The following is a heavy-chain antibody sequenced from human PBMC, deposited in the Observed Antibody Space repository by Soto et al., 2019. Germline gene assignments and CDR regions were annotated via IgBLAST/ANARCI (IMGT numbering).Heavy chain of an antibody. CDR3: ARGSSIAGLYYGMDV. J-gene: IGHJ6*02. CDR1: GGSISSSSYY. D-gene: IGHD6-6*01. V-gene: IGHV4-31*03. CDR2: NYYSGIT. Sequence: PSETLSLTCTVSGGSISSSSYYWGWIRQHPGKGLEWIGYNYYSGITYYNPSLKSRVTISLDTSKNQFSLKLSSVTAADTAVYYCARGSSIAGLYYGMDVWGQGTTVTVSS.